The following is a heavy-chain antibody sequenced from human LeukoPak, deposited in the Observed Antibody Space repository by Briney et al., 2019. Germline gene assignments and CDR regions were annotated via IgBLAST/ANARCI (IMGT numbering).Heavy chain of an antibody. D-gene: IGHD6-19*01. V-gene: IGHV1-2*02. CDR1: GYTFTGYY. J-gene: IGHJ4*02. CDR3: ASTPYSSGWVFDY. Sequence: ASVKVSCKASGYTFTGYYMHWVRQAPGQGLEWMGWINPNSGGTNYAQKFQGRVTMTRDTSISTAYMELSRLRSDDTAVYYCASTPYSSGWVFDYWGQGTLVTASS. CDR2: INPNSGGT.